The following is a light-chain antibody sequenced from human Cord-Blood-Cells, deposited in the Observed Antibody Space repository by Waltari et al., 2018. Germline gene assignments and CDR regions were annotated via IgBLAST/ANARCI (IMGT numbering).Light chain of an antibody. J-gene: IGLJ3*02. CDR2: GVS. CDR3: CSYAGSSTWV. CDR1: SSDVGSSNL. Sequence: QSALTQPASVSGSPGQSITISCTGTSSDVGSSNLVSWYQQHPGKAPKLMIYGVSKRPSGVSNRFSGSKSGNTASLTISGLQAEDEADYYCCSYAGSSTWVFGGGTKLTVL. V-gene: IGLV2-23*02.